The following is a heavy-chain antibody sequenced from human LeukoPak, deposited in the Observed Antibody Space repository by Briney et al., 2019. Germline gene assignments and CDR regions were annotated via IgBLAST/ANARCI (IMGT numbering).Heavy chain of an antibody. D-gene: IGHD3-10*01. J-gene: IGHJ3*02. CDR1: GFTFDDYA. V-gene: IGHV3-9*01. CDR2: ISWNSGSI. Sequence: PGRSLRLSCAASGFTFDDYAMHWVRQAPGKGLEWVSGISWNSGSIGYADSVKGRFTISRDNAKNSLYLQMNSLRAEDTALYYCAKDIEPYYYGSGSYSLAFDIWGQGTMVTVSS. CDR3: AKDIEPYYYGSGSYSLAFDI.